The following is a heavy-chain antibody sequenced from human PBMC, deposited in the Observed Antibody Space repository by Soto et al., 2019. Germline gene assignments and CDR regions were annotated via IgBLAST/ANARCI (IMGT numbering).Heavy chain of an antibody. Sequence: GGSLRLSCAASGFTFSDYYMSWIRQAPGKGLEWVSYISSSSSYTNYADSVKGRFTISRDNAKNSLYLQMNSLRAEDTAVYYCVRDCSSTSCYGYYYYGMDVWGQGTTVTVSS. CDR3: VRDCSSTSCYGYYYYGMDV. D-gene: IGHD2-2*01. CDR2: ISSSSSYT. V-gene: IGHV3-11*06. J-gene: IGHJ6*02. CDR1: GFTFSDYY.